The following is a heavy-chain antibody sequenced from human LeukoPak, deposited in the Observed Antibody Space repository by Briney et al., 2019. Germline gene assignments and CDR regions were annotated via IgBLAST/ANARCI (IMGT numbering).Heavy chain of an antibody. CDR1: GGSISSYY. D-gene: IGHD4-17*01. J-gene: IGHJ5*02. CDR2: IYYSGST. CDR3: ARGGTTVTPGLLWFDP. V-gene: IGHV4-59*01. Sequence: KASETLSLTCTVSGGSISSYYWSWIRQPPGKGLEWIRYIYYSGSTKYNPSLKSRVTISVDTSKNQFSLKLSSVTAADTAVYYCARGGTTVTPGLLWFDPWGQGTLVTVSS.